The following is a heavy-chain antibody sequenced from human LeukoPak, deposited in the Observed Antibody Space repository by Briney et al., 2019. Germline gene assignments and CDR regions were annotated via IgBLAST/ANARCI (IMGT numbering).Heavy chain of an antibody. V-gene: IGHV5-51*01. D-gene: IGHD2-2*01. J-gene: IGHJ4*02. CDR1: GYSFTSYW. CDR3: ARVDLYCSSTSCYSFDY. CDR2: IYPGDSDT. Sequence: GESLKISCQGFGYSFTSYWIAWVRPMPGKGLEWMGIIYPGDSDTRYSPSFQGQVTISGDKSISTVYLQWSSLKASDTAMYYCARVDLYCSSTSCYSFDYWGQGTLVTVSS.